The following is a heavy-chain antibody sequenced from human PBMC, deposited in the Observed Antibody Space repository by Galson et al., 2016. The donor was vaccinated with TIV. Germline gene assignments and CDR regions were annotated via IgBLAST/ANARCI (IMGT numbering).Heavy chain of an antibody. Sequence: SETLSLTCTVSGGSISTYYWTWIRQSPGKGLEWIGYIYYSGRTNYNPSLKSRVSMSVDTSKNQFSLSLSSLTAADTAVYFCAGGFLGYSANWDYYFDYWGQGTLVTVSS. J-gene: IGHJ4*02. D-gene: IGHD6-13*01. V-gene: IGHV4-59*08. CDR2: IYYSGRT. CDR3: AGGFLGYSANWDYYFDY. CDR1: GGSISTYY.